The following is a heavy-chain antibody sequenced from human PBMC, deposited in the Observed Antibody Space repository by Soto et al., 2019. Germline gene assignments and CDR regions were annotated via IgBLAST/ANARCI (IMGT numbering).Heavy chain of an antibody. CDR3: ARFSACSGYYYYGMDV. V-gene: IGHV1-69*01. Sequence: QVQLVKSGAEVKKPVSSVKVSCKASGGTFSSYAISWVRQAPGQGLEWMGGIIPIFGRANYAHKFQGRVTITADESTSTAYMGLSSLRSEDTAVYYCARFSACSGYYYYGMDVGGQGTTVTVSS. CDR1: GGTFSSYA. D-gene: IGHD2-15*01. CDR2: IIPIFGRA. J-gene: IGHJ6*02.